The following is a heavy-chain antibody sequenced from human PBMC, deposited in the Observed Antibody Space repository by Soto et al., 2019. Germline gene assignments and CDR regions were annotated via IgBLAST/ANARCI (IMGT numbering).Heavy chain of an antibody. D-gene: IGHD3-10*01. CDR1: GYTFTSYG. Sequence: QVQPVQSGAEVKKPGASVKVSCKASGYTFTSYGISWVRQAPGQGLEWMGWISAYNGNTNYAQKLQGRVTMTTDTSTSTAYMELRSLRSDDTAVYYCARVFPVRWFGGGAFDIWGQGTMVTVSS. CDR2: ISAYNGNT. CDR3: ARVFPVRWFGGGAFDI. V-gene: IGHV1-18*01. J-gene: IGHJ3*02.